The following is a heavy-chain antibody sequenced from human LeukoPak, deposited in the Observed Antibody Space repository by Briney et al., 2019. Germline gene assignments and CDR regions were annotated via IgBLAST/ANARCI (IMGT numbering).Heavy chain of an antibody. Sequence: PSETLSLTCTVSGGSISSYYWSWIRQPPGKGLEWIGYIYYSGSTNYNPSLKSRVTISVDTSKNQFSLKLSSVTAADTAVYYCARGAYCSSTSCSSAFDYWGQGTLVTVSS. D-gene: IGHD2-2*01. CDR3: ARGAYCSSTSCSSAFDY. V-gene: IGHV4-59*08. CDR1: GGSISSYY. J-gene: IGHJ4*02. CDR2: IYYSGST.